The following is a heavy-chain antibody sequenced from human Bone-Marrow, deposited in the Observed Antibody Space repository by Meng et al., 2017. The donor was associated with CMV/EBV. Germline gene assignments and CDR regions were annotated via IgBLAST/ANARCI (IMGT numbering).Heavy chain of an antibody. J-gene: IGHJ6*01. V-gene: IGHV3-74*01. CDR3: ARDPSYGYYDFWSGYSGMDV. Sequence: GGSLRLSCAASGFTFSSYWMHWVRQAPGKGLVWVSRINSDGSSTSYADSVKGRLTISRDNAKNTLYLQMNSLRAEDTAVYYCARDPSYGYYDFWSGYSGMDVWGQGTTVPVSS. CDR1: GFTFSSYW. D-gene: IGHD3-3*01. CDR2: INSDGSST.